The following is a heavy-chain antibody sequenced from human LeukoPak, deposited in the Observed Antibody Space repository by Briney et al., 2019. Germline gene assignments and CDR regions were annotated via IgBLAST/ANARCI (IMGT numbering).Heavy chain of an antibody. CDR1: GGSISSSSYY. CDR2: IYYSGST. Sequence: SETLSLTCTVSGGSISSSSYYWGWIRQPPGKGLEWIGSIYYSGSTYYNPSLKSRVTISVDTSKNQFSLKLSSVTAADTAVYYCARIPLVGGSYYQHWGQGTLVTVSS. J-gene: IGHJ1*01. D-gene: IGHD1-26*01. V-gene: IGHV4-39*01. CDR3: ARIPLVGGSYYQH.